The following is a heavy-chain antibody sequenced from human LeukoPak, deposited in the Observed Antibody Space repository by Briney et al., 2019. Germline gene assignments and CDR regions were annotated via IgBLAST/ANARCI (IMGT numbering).Heavy chain of an antibody. CDR3: ARDLWFGETKPLDY. CDR2: IYSGGST. V-gene: IGHV3-53*01. D-gene: IGHD3-10*01. Sequence: GGSLRLSCAASGFTVSSNYMSWVRQAPGKGLEWVSVIYSGGSTNYADSVKGRFTISRDNAKNSLYLQMNSLRAEDTAVYYCARDLWFGETKPLDYWGQGTLVTVSS. CDR1: GFTVSSNY. J-gene: IGHJ4*02.